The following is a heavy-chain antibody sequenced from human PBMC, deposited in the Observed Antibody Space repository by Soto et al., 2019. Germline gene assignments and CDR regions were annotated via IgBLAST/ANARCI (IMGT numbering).Heavy chain of an antibody. Sequence: EVQLVESGGGLVQPGGSLRLSCAASGFTFSDHYMDWVRQAPGKGLEWVGRTRNKAYTYTTEYAASVKGRFTISRDDSKHSLYLQMNSLKTEDTAVYYCRPSFWSGYIYGMAFWGQGTPVTFPS. J-gene: IGHJ6*02. CDR3: RPSFWSGYIYGMAF. V-gene: IGHV3-72*01. CDR2: TRNKAYTYTT. D-gene: IGHD3-3*01. CDR1: GFTFSDHY.